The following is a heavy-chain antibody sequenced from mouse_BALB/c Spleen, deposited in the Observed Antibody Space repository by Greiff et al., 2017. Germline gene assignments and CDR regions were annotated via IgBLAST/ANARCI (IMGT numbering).Heavy chain of an antibody. CDR3: ARSYDYAFAY. J-gene: IGHJ3*01. D-gene: IGHD2-4*01. Sequence: EVKLVESGGGLVKPGGSLKLSCAASGFTFSDYYMYWVRQTPEKRLEWVATISDGGSYTYYPDSVKERFTISRDNAKNNLYLQMSSLKSEDTAMYYCARSYDYAFAYWGQGTLVTVSA. CDR2: ISDGGSYT. CDR1: GFTFSDYY. V-gene: IGHV5-4*02.